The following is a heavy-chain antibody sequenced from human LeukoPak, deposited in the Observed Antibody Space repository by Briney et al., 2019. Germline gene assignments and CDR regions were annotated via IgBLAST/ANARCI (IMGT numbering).Heavy chain of an antibody. CDR3: ARGRGVPGWFDP. Sequence: SETLSLTCTVSGGSISSGDYYWSWIRQPPGKGLEWIGYIYYSGSTYYNPSLKSRVTISVDTSKNQFSLKLSSVTAADTAVYYCARGRGVPGWFDPWGQGTLVTVSS. CDR1: GGSISSGDYY. CDR2: IYYSGST. D-gene: IGHD2-8*01. J-gene: IGHJ5*02. V-gene: IGHV4-30-4*01.